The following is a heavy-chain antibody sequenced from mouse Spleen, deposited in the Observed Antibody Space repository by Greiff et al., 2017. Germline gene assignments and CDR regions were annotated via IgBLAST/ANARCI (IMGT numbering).Heavy chain of an antibody. J-gene: IGHJ2*01. CDR3: TTLAGKYDY. D-gene: IGHD2-1*01. CDR1: GFTIKDYY. CDR2: IDPEGGDT. Sequence: VQLKQSGAELVRPGASVKLSCTASGFTIKDYYMHWVQQRPEQGLEWIGWIDPEGGDTEYAPKFQGKATMTADTSSNTAYLQLSSLTSEDTAVYDCTTLAGKYDYWGQGTTLTVSS. V-gene: IGHV14-1*01.